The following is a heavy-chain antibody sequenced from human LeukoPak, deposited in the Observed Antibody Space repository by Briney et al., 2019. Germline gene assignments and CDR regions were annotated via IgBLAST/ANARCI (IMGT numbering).Heavy chain of an antibody. J-gene: IGHJ5*02. V-gene: IGHV4-38-2*02. D-gene: IGHD3-9*01. CDR1: GYSISSGYY. CDR3: ARVGEGYDILTGYYNVGNWFDP. Sequence: SETLSLTCTVSGYSISSGYYWGWIRQPPGKGLEWIGSIYHSGSTYYNPSLKSRVTISVDTSKNQFSMKLSSVTAADTAVYYCARVGEGYDILTGYYNVGNWFDPWGQGTLVTVSS. CDR2: IYHSGST.